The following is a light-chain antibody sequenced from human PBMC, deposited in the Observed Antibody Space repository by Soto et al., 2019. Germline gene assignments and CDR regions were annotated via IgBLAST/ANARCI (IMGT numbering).Light chain of an antibody. J-gene: IGKJ1*01. V-gene: IGKV3-20*01. Sequence: EIVLTQSPGTLSVSPGERATLSCRASQTVSSRFLAWYQQKPGQAPKVLIYGASTRATGIPDRFSGSGSGTDFTLTISRLEPEDFAVYYCQQYESSRTFGQGTKVEMK. CDR2: GAS. CDR1: QTVSSRF. CDR3: QQYESSRT.